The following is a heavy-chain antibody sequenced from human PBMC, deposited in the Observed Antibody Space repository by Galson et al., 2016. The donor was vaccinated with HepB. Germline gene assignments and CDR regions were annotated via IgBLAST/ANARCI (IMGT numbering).Heavy chain of an antibody. CDR1: GFAFSTYD. V-gene: IGHV3-13*01. Sequence: SLRLSCAASGFAFSTYDLHWVRQPPGKGLEWVSLIGYAGDTYYADSVKGRFTISREDARNSLSLQMDSLRPVDSAVYYCARDTGGYSGYRYFDLWGRGTLVIVSS. J-gene: IGHJ2*01. D-gene: IGHD5-12*01. CDR2: IGYAGDT. CDR3: ARDTGGYSGYRYFDL.